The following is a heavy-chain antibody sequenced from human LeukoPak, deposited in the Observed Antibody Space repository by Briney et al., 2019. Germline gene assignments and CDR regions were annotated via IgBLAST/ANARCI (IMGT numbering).Heavy chain of an antibody. J-gene: IGHJ3*02. CDR2: IFHGGNT. V-gene: IGHV4-34*12. D-gene: IGHD3-16*02. CDR1: GFTFSSYS. Sequence: PGGSLRLSSAASGFTFSSYSMNWVRQAPGKGPEWIGNIFHGGNTHYNPSLKSRVSISVDRSKNQVSLNLSSVTAADTALYYCAKQGRQIPFGGVVAIAPFDIWGQGTMVTVSS. CDR3: AKQGRQIPFGGVVAIAPFDI.